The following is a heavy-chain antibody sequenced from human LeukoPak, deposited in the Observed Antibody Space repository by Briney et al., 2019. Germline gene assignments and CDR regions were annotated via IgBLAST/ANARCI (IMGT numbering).Heavy chain of an antibody. D-gene: IGHD2-21*02. V-gene: IGHV1-2*02. J-gene: IGHJ5*01. CDR2: INPNIGDA. CDR1: GYTFTGFF. Sequence: ASVKVSCKASGYTFTGFFMHWVRQAPGQGLEWMGWINPNIGDAYYAQKFQGRVTMARDRSINTAYMELSRLTSDDTAVYYCARMDLDGGDSIGFDSWGQGTLVTVSS. CDR3: ARMDLDGGDSIGFDS.